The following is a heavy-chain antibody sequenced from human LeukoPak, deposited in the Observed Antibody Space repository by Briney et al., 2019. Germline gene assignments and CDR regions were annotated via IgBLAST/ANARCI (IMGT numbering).Heavy chain of an antibody. Sequence: SETLSLTCAVYGGSFSGYYWSWIRQPPGKGLEWIGEINHSGSTNYNPSLKSRVTISVDTSKNQFSLKLSSVTAADTAVYYCARIVVVPAAIAPRGNWFDPWGQGTLVTVSA. CDR2: INHSGST. J-gene: IGHJ5*02. CDR1: GGSFSGYY. CDR3: ARIVVVPAAIAPRGNWFDP. D-gene: IGHD2-2*01. V-gene: IGHV4-34*01.